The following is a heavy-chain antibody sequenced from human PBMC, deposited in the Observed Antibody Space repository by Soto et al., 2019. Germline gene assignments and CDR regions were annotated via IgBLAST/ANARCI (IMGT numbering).Heavy chain of an antibody. D-gene: IGHD3-3*01. CDR2: IKKDGSEN. Sequence: GGSLRLSCAASGFTFGDYWMSWVRQAPGKGLEWVAHIKKDGSENYYVDSVTGRFTVSRDNTKNSLYLQMSSLRAEDTAVYYCAKLGSGYYTGLYFDYWGQGTPVTVSS. J-gene: IGHJ4*02. CDR1: GFTFGDYW. CDR3: AKLGSGYYTGLYFDY. V-gene: IGHV3-7*03.